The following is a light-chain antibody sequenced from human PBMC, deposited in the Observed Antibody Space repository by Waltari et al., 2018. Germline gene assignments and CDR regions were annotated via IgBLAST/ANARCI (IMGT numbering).Light chain of an antibody. CDR3: DSYTSTSSLPYV. CDR1: RRSVGGFKH. V-gene: IGLV2-14*01. Sequence: QSALTQPASVSGSPGQSITISCIRTRRSVGGFKHVPWYQQNPGKAPKLIIYEVNNRPSGVSNRFSGSKSGNTASLTISGLQPEDEAAYFCDSYTSTSSLPYVFGTGTKVTVL. J-gene: IGLJ1*01. CDR2: EVN.